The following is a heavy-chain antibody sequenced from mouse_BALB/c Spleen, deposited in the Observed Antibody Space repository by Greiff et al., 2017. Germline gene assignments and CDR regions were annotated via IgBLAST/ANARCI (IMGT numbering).Heavy chain of an antibody. CDR1: GFSLTSYG. CDR2: IWAGGST. Sequence: VQVVESGPGLVAPSQSLSITCTVSGFSLTSYGVHWVRQPPGKGLEWLGVIWAGGSTNYNSALMSRLSISKDNSKSQVFLKMNSLQTDDTAMYYCATYDGYYEGFAYWGQGTLVTVSA. J-gene: IGHJ3*01. V-gene: IGHV2-9*02. D-gene: IGHD2-3*01. CDR3: ATYDGYYEGFAY.